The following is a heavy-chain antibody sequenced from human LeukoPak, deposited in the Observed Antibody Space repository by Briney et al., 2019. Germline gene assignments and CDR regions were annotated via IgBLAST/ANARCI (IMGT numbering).Heavy chain of an antibody. D-gene: IGHD5-24*01. CDR2: ISNNGGTT. V-gene: IGHV3-64*01. CDR3: ARSPSFDGYNRYAFDI. CDR1: GFTFMSYA. J-gene: IGHJ3*02. Sequence: PGGSLRLSCAASGFTFMSYAMHWVRQAPGKGLEYVSTISNNGGTTYYANSVKGRFTIFRDNSKDALPLQMGSLRPEDMAVYYCARSPSFDGYNRYAFDIWGQGTTVTVSS.